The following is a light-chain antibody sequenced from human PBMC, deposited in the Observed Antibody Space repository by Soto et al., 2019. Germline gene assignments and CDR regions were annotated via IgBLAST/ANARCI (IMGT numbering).Light chain of an antibody. Sequence: QSALTQPRSVSGSPGQSITISCTGTSSDVGGYNYVSWYQQHPGKAPKLIIYDVSKRPSGVPDRFSGSKSGNTASLTVSGLQAEDEADYYCSSYAGSSLVFGTGTKVTVL. CDR3: SSYAGSSLV. V-gene: IGLV2-11*01. CDR2: DVS. CDR1: SSDVGGYNY. J-gene: IGLJ1*01.